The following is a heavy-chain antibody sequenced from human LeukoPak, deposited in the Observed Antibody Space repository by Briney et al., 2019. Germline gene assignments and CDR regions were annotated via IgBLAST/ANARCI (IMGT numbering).Heavy chain of an antibody. CDR2: ISGSGVTT. J-gene: IGHJ1*01. D-gene: IGHD1-26*01. CDR3: AKKLVVGATSPYSDFQD. Sequence: GGSLRLSCEASGFTFSSYAMSWVRQAPGKGLEWVSAISGSGVTTHYAGSVKGRFSISRDNSKNTLYLQMNSLRAEDTALYYCAKKLVVGATSPYSDFQDWGQGTLVTVSS. CDR1: GFTFSSYA. V-gene: IGHV3-23*01.